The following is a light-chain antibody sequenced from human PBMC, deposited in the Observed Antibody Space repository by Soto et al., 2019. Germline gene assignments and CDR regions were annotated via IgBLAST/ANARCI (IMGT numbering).Light chain of an antibody. CDR3: QQRSNWPS. CDR2: DAS. J-gene: IGKJ5*01. V-gene: IGKV3-11*01. Sequence: EIMLTQSPATLSLSPGERATLSGRASQSVRNNLAWYQQNPGQPPRLLIYDASNRATDIPARFSGSGSGTDFTLTINSLESEDFAVYHCQQRSNWPSFGQGTRLEIK. CDR1: QSVRNN.